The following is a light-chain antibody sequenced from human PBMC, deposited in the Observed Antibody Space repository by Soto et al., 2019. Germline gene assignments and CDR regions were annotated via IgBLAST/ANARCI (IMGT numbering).Light chain of an antibody. V-gene: IGLV7-43*01. J-gene: IGLJ3*02. Sequence: QTVVTREPSRTVSPGGTVTPTCASSTGAVTSAYYPHGFQQQRGHAPRALIYSTRNTHSWTPTRFSGSLLGGKAALTLSGVQPEDEAEYYCLLYYGGHVRRFGGGTKLTVL. CDR2: STR. CDR3: LLYYGGHVRR. CDR1: TGAVTSAYY.